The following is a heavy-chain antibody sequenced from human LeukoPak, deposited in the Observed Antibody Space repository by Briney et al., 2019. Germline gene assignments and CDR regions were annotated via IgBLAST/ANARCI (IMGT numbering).Heavy chain of an antibody. V-gene: IGHV3-53*01. Sequence: GGSLRLSCAASGLTVSSNYMSCVRQPPGKGLEWVAVIHSGGSTYYADSVKGRFTISRDNSKNTLYLQMNSLRAEDTAVYCCARGNDDYGDKTYYYGMDVWGQGTTVTVSS. D-gene: IGHD4-17*01. CDR3: ARGNDDYGDKTYYYGMDV. CDR1: GLTVSSNY. J-gene: IGHJ6*02. CDR2: IHSGGST.